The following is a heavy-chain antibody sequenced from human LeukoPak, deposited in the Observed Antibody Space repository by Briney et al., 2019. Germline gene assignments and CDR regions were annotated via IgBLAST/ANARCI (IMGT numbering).Heavy chain of an antibody. Sequence: SETLSLTCTVSGYSISSGYYWGWIRQPPGKGLEWIGSIYYSGSTNYNPSLKSRVTISVDPSKNQFSLKLTSVTVADTATYYCVRQGTNSGYYLLDYWGQGHLVIVSS. CDR1: GYSISSGYY. D-gene: IGHD3-22*01. CDR3: VRQGTNSGYYLLDY. V-gene: IGHV4-38-2*02. J-gene: IGHJ4*02. CDR2: IYYSGST.